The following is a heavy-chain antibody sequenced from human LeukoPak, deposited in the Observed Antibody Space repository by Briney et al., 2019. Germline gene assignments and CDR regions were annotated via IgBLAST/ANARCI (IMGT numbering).Heavy chain of an antibody. CDR1: GFTFGSYW. Sequence: GGSLRLSCAASGFTFGSYWMTWVRQAPGKGLEWVANIKQDGSEKYCGDSVKGGFTISRDNAKNSVYLKMNRLRAEDTAVYYCASSMFAWRPLAFENYYYYYYMDVWGKGTTVTVSS. V-gene: IGHV3-7*01. J-gene: IGHJ6*03. CDR3: ASSMFAWRPLAFENYYYYYYMDV. D-gene: IGHD3-10*02. CDR2: IKQDGSEK.